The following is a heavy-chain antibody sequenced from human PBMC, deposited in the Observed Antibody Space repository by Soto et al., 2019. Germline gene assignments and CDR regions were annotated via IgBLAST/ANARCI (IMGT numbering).Heavy chain of an antibody. CDR2: VWYDGSSK. CDR3: AREIDSNYDWMEV. CDR1: GFTFSNFG. D-gene: IGHD4-4*01. Sequence: PGGSLRLSCEESGFTFSNFGMNWVRQAPGKGLEWVARVWYDGSSKYYVDSVKGRFTISREKSKETVYLQMNSRRAEDTGVYYCAREIDSNYDWMEVWGQGATVTVSS. J-gene: IGHJ6*02. V-gene: IGHV3-33*01.